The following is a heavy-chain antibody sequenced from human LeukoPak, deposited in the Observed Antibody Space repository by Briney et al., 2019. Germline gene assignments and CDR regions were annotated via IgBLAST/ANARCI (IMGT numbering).Heavy chain of an antibody. Sequence: GGSLRLSCAASGFAFSTYAMSWVRQAPGKGLEWVSAINSGGSTYYADSLKGRFTISRDNSKNTLYLQMNSLRADDTAVYYCAKDWPSEWQQLPDYDAFDIWGQGTMVTVSS. CDR1: GFAFSTYA. D-gene: IGHD6-13*01. V-gene: IGHV3-23*01. CDR2: INSGGST. CDR3: AKDWPSEWQQLPDYDAFDI. J-gene: IGHJ3*02.